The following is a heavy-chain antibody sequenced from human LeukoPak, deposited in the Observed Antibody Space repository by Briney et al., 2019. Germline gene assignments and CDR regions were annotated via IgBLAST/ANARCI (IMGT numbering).Heavy chain of an antibody. Sequence: GASVKVSCKASDYTFITYGIAWVRQAPGQGLEWMGWISPYNGNTNYAQKFQGRVTVTTDTSTSTAYMELRSLRSDDTALYYCARVMHWDKPMARGRGMDVWGQGTTVTLSS. D-gene: IGHD5-18*01. CDR2: ISPYNGNT. J-gene: IGHJ6*02. V-gene: IGHV1-18*01. CDR1: DYTFITYG. CDR3: ARVMHWDKPMARGRGMDV.